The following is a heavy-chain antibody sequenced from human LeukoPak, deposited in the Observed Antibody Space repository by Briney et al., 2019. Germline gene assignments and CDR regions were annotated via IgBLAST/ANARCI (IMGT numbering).Heavy chain of an antibody. D-gene: IGHD3-22*01. V-gene: IGHV3-74*01. CDR3: AGHPPYYDSSGYYARHWYFDL. J-gene: IGHJ2*01. CDR2: INSDGSIT. CDR1: GFXFSSYW. Sequence: GGSLRLSCAASGFXFSSYWIHWVRQAPGKGLVWVSRINSDGSITSYADSVKGRFTISRDNAKNTLYLQMNSLRAEDTAVYYCAGHPPYYDSSGYYARHWYFDLWGRGTLVTVSS.